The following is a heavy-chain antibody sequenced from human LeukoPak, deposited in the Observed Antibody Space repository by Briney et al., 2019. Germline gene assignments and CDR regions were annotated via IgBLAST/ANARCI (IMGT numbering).Heavy chain of an antibody. Sequence: PSETLSLTCSVSGDSISSYFWAWIRQPPGKGLEWIGYVCYNGTTNYNPSLRNRVAISIDTSKNQFSLKLNSATAADTAVYYCARGWFGGTYLFDYWGQGALVTVSS. CDR3: ARGWFGGTYLFDY. J-gene: IGHJ4*02. CDR2: VCYNGTT. D-gene: IGHD1-26*01. CDR1: GDSISSYF. V-gene: IGHV4-59*01.